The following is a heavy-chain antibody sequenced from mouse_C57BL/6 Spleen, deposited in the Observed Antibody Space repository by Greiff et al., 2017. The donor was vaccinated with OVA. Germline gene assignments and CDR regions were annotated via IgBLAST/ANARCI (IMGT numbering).Heavy chain of an antibody. CDR2: ILPGRGST. CDR3: AGGGWGFDD. Sequence: QVQLQQSGAELMKPGASVKLSCKATGYTFTGYWIEWVKQRPGHGLEWIGEILPGRGSTNYNEKFKGKATFTADTSSNTAYMQLSSLTTEDSAICYCAGGGWGFDDWGQGTTLTVSS. J-gene: IGHJ2*01. D-gene: IGHD2-3*01. CDR1: GYTFTGYW. V-gene: IGHV1-9*01.